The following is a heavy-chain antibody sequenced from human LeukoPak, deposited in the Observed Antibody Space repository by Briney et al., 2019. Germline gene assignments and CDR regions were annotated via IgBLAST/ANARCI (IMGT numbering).Heavy chain of an antibody. J-gene: IGHJ5*02. CDR1: GHSFASYW. CDR2: IYPGDSDT. CDR3: ARLAGNNWLDP. V-gene: IGHV5-51*01. Sequence: GESLKISCQSSGHSFASYWIGWVRQMPGQGLEWMGIIYPGDSDTRYSPSFEGQVTISVDKSITTAYLQWSSLKASDTAMYYCARLAGNNWLDPWDQGTLVTVSS.